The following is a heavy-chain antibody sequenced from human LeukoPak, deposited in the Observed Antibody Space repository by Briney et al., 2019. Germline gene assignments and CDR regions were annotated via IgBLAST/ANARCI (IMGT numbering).Heavy chain of an antibody. D-gene: IGHD4-23*01. Sequence: GGSLRLSCAASGCTFSSYAMPWVRQAPAQGLDLVAVISYDGSNKYYADSVKGRFTISRDNSKNTLYLQMNSLRAEDTAVYYCARTDYGGNSVVAWAYYYYGMDVWGQGTTVTVSS. CDR3: ARTDYGGNSVVAWAYYYYGMDV. J-gene: IGHJ6*02. CDR2: ISYDGSNK. V-gene: IGHV3-30*04. CDR1: GCTFSSYA.